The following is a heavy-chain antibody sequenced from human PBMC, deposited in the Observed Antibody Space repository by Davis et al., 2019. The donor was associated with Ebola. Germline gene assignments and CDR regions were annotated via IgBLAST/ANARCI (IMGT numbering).Heavy chain of an antibody. V-gene: IGHV4-34*01. CDR1: GDSISGYY. Sequence: SETLSLTCVVSGDSISGYYWSWIRQPPGKGLEWIGEINHSGSTNYNPSLKSRVTISVDTSKNQFSLKLSSVTAADTAVYYCARMMYYYDSSGYHRGAFDIWGQGTMVTVSS. CDR2: INHSGST. D-gene: IGHD3-22*01. CDR3: ARMMYYYDSSGYHRGAFDI. J-gene: IGHJ3*02.